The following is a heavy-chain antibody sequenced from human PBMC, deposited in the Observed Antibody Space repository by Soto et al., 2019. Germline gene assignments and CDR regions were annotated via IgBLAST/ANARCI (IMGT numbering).Heavy chain of an antibody. CDR3: AKEGYVSGFF. Sequence: EVQLLESGGGLVQPGGSLRLSCAVSGFTITTHAIIWVRQGPGKGLEWVSGISGGAGSTYYADSVKGRFTISRDNPKNALYLQMNSLRAEDTAVYYCAKEGYVSGFFWGQGTLVTVSS. V-gene: IGHV3-23*01. CDR1: GFTITTHA. CDR2: ISGGAGST. D-gene: IGHD3-10*01. J-gene: IGHJ4*02.